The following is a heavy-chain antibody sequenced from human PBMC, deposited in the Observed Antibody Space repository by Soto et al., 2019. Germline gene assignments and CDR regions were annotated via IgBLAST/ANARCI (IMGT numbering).Heavy chain of an antibody. D-gene: IGHD3-10*01. Sequence: QVQLQESGPGLVKPSQTLSLTCSVSGASITSRGSYWTWIRQPPGKGLEWIGHISYSGNTFYHSSLQSRLTISVDTSKNQFSLKMTSVTAADTAVYFCARETMWPSGRYYYYHMDVWGQGTTVPVSS. V-gene: IGHV4-30-4*01. J-gene: IGHJ6*02. CDR3: ARETMWPSGRYYYYHMDV. CDR1: GASITSRGSY. CDR2: ISYSGNT.